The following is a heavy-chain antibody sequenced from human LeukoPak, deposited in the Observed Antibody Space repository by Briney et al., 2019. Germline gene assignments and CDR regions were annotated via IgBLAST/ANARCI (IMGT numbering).Heavy chain of an antibody. Sequence: PGGSLRLSCAASGFTFSDYYMSWIRQAPGKGLEWVSYISSSGSTIYYADSVKGRFTISRDNAKNSLYLQMNSLRAEDTAVYYCARVLRGYSGTVYYYGMDVWGQGTTVTVSS. J-gene: IGHJ6*02. D-gene: IGHD5-12*01. CDR3: ARVLRGYSGTVYYYGMDV. CDR2: ISSSGSTI. CDR1: GFTFSDYY. V-gene: IGHV3-11*01.